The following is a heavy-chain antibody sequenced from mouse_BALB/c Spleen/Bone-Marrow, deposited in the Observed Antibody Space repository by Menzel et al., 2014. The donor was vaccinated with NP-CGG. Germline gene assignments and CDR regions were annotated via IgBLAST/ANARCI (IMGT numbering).Heavy chain of an antibody. CDR3: ARGSTTATFAY. D-gene: IGHD1-2*01. V-gene: IGHV1-84*02. CDR2: IYPRNNNT. CDR1: GYTFTDYY. J-gene: IGHJ3*01. Sequence: QLQESGPELVKPGASVKISCKASGYTFTDYYINWVKQTPGQGLEWIGWIYPRNNNTKYNERFKDKATLTVDTPSSTAYMQLSSLTSEDTAVYFWARGSTTATFAYWGQGTLVTVSA.